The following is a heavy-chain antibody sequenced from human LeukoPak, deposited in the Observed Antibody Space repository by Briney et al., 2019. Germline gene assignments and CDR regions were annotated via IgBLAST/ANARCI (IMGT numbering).Heavy chain of an antibody. CDR2: INAGNGNT. J-gene: IGHJ4*02. V-gene: IGHV1-3*01. Sequence: GASVKVSCKASGYTFTSYAMHWVRQAPGQRLEWMGWINAGNGNTKYSQEFQGRVTMTTDTSTSTAYMELRSLRSDDTAVYYCARDRWFGELSLWYWGQGTLVTVSS. CDR1: GYTFTSYA. D-gene: IGHD3-10*01. CDR3: ARDRWFGELSLWY.